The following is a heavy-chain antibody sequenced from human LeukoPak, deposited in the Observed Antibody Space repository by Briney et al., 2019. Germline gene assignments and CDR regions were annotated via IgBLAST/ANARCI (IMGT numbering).Heavy chain of an antibody. CDR1: GYSFTTYW. Sequence: GESLKISCKASGYSFTTYWIAWVRQMPGKGLEWMGIIYPGDPDTRYSPSFQGQVTISVDKSITTAYLQWSSLKASDTAMYYCARTSMVNLYYLDYWGQGTLVTVSS. J-gene: IGHJ4*02. CDR2: IYPGDPDT. CDR3: ARTSMVNLYYLDY. D-gene: IGHD5-18*01. V-gene: IGHV5-51*01.